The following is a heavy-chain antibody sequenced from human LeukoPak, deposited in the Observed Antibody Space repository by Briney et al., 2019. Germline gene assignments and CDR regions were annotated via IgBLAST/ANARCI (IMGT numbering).Heavy chain of an antibody. Sequence: QPGGSLRLSCAASGFPFSSYGMGWARQAPGKGLEWVSGISGGGATTYYADSVKGRFTISRDNSKNTLHLDMSSLRAEDTAEYYCAKTFGWPFYFDYWGQGTLVTVSS. CDR1: GFPFSSYG. CDR3: AKTFGWPFYFDY. D-gene: IGHD2/OR15-2a*01. CDR2: ISGGGATT. J-gene: IGHJ4*02. V-gene: IGHV3-23*01.